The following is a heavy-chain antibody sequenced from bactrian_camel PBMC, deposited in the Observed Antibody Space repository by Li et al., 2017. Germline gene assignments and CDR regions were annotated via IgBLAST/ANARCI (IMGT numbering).Heavy chain of an antibody. CDR3: AAGLSAFADGGCEYKY. Sequence: DVQLVESGGGLVQPGGSLRLSCAASGFKFSSYDMNWVRQVPGKGLEWVSCISAGGGRTYYADSVEGRFTISQDSAKNTVFLQMNSLNPEDTALYYCAAGLSAFADGGCEYKYWGQGTQVTVS. V-gene: IGHV3S40*01. CDR1: GFKFSSYD. D-gene: IGHD5*01. J-gene: IGHJ4*01. CDR2: ISAGGGRT.